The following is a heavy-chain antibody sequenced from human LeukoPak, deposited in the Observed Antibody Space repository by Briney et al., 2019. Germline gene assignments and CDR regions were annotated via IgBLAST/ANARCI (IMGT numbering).Heavy chain of an antibody. CDR1: GFTFSSYE. CDR2: ISGSGGGT. CDR3: AELGITMIGGV. D-gene: IGHD3-10*02. V-gene: IGHV3-23*01. J-gene: IGHJ6*04. Sequence: GGSLRLSCAASGFTFSSYEMNWVRQAPGKGLEWVSAISGSGGGTYYADSVKGRFTTSRDNSKNTLYLQMNSLRAEDTAVYYCAELGITMIGGVWGKGTTVTISS.